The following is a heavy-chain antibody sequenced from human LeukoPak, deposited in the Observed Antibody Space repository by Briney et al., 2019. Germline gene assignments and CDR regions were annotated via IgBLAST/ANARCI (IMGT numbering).Heavy chain of an antibody. Sequence: GGSLRLSCAASGFTFSSYSMNWVRQAPGKGLEWVSSISSSGSTIYYADSVKGRFTISRDNAKNSLYLQMNSLRAEDTAVYYCARDLYYYDSSGYYPPGYWGQGTLVTVSS. CDR2: ISSSGSTI. CDR1: GFTFSSYS. V-gene: IGHV3-48*04. CDR3: ARDLYYYDSSGYYPPGY. D-gene: IGHD3-22*01. J-gene: IGHJ4*02.